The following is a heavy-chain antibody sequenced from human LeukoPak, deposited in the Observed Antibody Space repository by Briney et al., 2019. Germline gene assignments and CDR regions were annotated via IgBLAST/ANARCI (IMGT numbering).Heavy chain of an antibody. CDR2: INPNSGGT. J-gene: IGHJ4*02. CDR1: GYTFTGYY. V-gene: IGHV1-2*02. D-gene: IGHD3-10*01. Sequence: ASVTVSCKASGYTFTGYYMHWVRQAPGQGLEWMGWINPNSGGTNYAQKFQGRVTMTRDTSISTAYMELSRLRSDDTAVYYCARDAQVLLWFGEYYFDYWCQGTLVTVSS. CDR3: ARDAQVLLWFGEYYFDY.